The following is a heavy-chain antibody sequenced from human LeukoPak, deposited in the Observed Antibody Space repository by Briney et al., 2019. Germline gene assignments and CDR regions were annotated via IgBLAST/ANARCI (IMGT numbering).Heavy chain of an antibody. J-gene: IGHJ5*02. Sequence: SETLSLTCAAYSGSFSGYYWSWIRQPPGKGLEWIGEINHSGSTNYNPSLKSRVTISVDTSKNQFSLKLSFVTAADTAVYYCARDVNYYDSSGYPLPWGQGTLVTVSS. D-gene: IGHD3-22*01. CDR3: ARDVNYYDSSGYPLP. CDR2: INHSGST. CDR1: SGSFSGYY. V-gene: IGHV4-34*01.